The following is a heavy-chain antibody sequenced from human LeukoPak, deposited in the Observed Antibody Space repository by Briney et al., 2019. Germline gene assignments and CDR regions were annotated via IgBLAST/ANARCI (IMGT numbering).Heavy chain of an antibody. CDR3: AKDDGGSPPDAFDI. D-gene: IGHD1-26*01. V-gene: IGHV3-23*01. J-gene: IGHJ3*02. CDR2: ISYSGGRT. Sequence: TGGSLRLSCAASGFTFSSYAMSWVRQAPGKGLEWVSTISYSGGRTDYADSVKGRFAISRDSSKNTLYLQMNGLRGDDTAIYYCAKDDGGSPPDAFDIWGQGTLVSVFS. CDR1: GFTFSSYA.